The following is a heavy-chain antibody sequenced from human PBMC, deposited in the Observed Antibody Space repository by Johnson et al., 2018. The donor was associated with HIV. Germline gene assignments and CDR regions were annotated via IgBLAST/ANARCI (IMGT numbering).Heavy chain of an antibody. Sequence: VQLVESGGGLVQPGGSLRLSCAASGFTFSSYAMSWVRQAPGKGLEWVSIISGSGGSTYYADSVKGRFTISRDNSKNTLYLQMNSLRAEDTAVYYCAKGIFNDEDKWGDAFDIWGQGTMVTVSS. V-gene: IGHV3-23*04. CDR2: ISGSGGST. J-gene: IGHJ3*02. CDR3: AKGIFNDEDKWGDAFDI. D-gene: IGHD3-3*02. CDR1: GFTFSSYA.